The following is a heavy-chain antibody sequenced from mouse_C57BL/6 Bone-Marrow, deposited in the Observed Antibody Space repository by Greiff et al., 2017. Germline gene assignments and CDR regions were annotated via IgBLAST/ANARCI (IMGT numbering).Heavy chain of an antibody. Sequence: VQLQQPGAELVKPGASVKLSCKASGYTFTSYWMHWVKQRPGRGLEWIGRIDPNSGGTKYNEKFKSKATLTVDKPASTAYLQLSRLTSEDSAVDYCARDGSSYCWYFDVGGTGTTVTVSS. D-gene: IGHD1-1*01. V-gene: IGHV1-62-3*01. CDR2: IDPNSGGT. CDR1: GYTFTSYW. J-gene: IGHJ1*03. CDR3: ARDGSSYCWYFDV.